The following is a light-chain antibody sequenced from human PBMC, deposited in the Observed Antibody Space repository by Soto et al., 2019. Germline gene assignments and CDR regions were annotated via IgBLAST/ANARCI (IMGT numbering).Light chain of an antibody. V-gene: IGLV2-14*01. Sequence: QSALTQPASVSGSPGQSITISCTGTRSDVGGYNYVSWYQQHPGEAPKLLIYDVTVRPSGVSNRFSGSKSGNTASLTISGLQAEDEADYYCSSYTSSNTLVIGGGTKLPVL. CDR3: SSYTSSNTLV. CDR2: DVT. J-gene: IGLJ3*02. CDR1: RSDVGGYNY.